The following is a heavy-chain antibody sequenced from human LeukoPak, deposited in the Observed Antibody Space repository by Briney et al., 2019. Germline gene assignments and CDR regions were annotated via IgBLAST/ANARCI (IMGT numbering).Heavy chain of an antibody. CDR2: FGPENDVP. J-gene: IGHJ4*02. CDR3: ATLLDSFWAGHSVPPEDY. CDR1: ETRLTQLP. D-gene: IGHD3/OR15-3a*01. Sequence: ASVRVSCKLSETRLTQLPMHWVRQAPGAGLEWMGGFGPENDVPIYAQKFQDRLAMSTDTSTDTAYMELSSLKPDDTAVYFCATLLDSFWAGHSVPPEDYWGQGTLVTVSS. V-gene: IGHV1-24*01.